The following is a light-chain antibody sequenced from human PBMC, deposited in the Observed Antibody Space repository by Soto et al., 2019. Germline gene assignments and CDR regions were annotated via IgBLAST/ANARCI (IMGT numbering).Light chain of an antibody. J-gene: IGLJ1*01. CDR2: DVN. Sequence: SALTQPASVSGSPGQSITISCTGTSSDVGGYNYVSWYQQHPDKAPKLMIYDVNNRPSGVSNRFSGSKSGNTASLTISGLQAEDEADYYCSSYTSSSTRVFGTGTKLTVL. CDR1: SSDVGGYNY. V-gene: IGLV2-14*01. CDR3: SSYTSSSTRV.